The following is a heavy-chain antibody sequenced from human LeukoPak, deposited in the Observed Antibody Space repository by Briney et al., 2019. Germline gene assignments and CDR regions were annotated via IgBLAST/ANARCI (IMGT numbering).Heavy chain of an antibody. CDR2: INPSGGST. CDR3: ARDGYYYDSRGYTYYFDY. J-gene: IGHJ4*02. Sequence: GASVKVSCKASGYTFTSYYMHWVRQAPGQGLEWMGIINPSGGSTSYAQKFQGRVTMTRDTSTSTVYMELSSLRSEDTAVYYCARDGYYYDSRGYTYYFDYWGQGTLVTVSS. CDR1: GYTFTSYY. V-gene: IGHV1-46*01. D-gene: IGHD3-22*01.